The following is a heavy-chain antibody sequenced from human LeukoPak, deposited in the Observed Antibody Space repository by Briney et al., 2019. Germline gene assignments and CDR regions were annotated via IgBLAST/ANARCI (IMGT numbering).Heavy chain of an antibody. CDR2: IKEDGTEK. D-gene: IGHD5-24*01. V-gene: IGHV3-7*04. CDR3: ARGGRDVVNI. Sequence: GGSLRLSCAVSGFTFSSFWMSWVRQAPGRGLEWVAIIKEDGTEKYYVDSVKGRLTISRDNARNSLYLQMNSLRADDTAVYYCARGGRDVVNIWGQGTMATVSS. CDR1: GFTFSSFW. J-gene: IGHJ3*02.